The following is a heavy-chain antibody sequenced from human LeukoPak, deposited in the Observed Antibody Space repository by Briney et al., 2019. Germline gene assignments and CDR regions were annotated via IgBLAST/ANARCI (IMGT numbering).Heavy chain of an antibody. CDR1: GFTFSSYE. CDR3: ARESIAVAGAPFYY. J-gene: IGHJ4*02. Sequence: PGGSPRLSRAASGFTFSSYEMNWVRQAPGKGMEWVSYISSGSTIYDADSVKGRFTISRDNAKNPLYLQMNSLRAEDTAVYYCARESIAVAGAPFYYWGQGTLVTVSS. D-gene: IGHD6-19*01. V-gene: IGHV3-48*03. CDR2: ISSGSTI.